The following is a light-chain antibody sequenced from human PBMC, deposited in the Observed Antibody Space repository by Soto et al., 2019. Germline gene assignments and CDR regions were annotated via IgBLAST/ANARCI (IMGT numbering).Light chain of an antibody. CDR2: DAS. CDR3: HQYNGWPRT. Sequence: TQSPSTLSLSPGGIATLSCRASQSVSSNLAWHQQKPGQAPRILMYDASTRATGISARFSGSGSGTEFTLTISSLQSEDFAVYYCHQYNGWPRTFGQGTKVDIK. V-gene: IGKV3-15*01. J-gene: IGKJ1*01. CDR1: QSVSSN.